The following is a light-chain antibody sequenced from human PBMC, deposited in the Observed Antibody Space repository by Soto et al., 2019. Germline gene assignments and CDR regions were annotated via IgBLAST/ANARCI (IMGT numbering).Light chain of an antibody. CDR1: SSDVGSYNL. CDR3: CSYAGSSTYV. Sequence: QSALTQPASVSGSPGQSITISCTGTSSDVGSYNLVSWYQQHPGKAPKLMIYEDSKRPSGVSNRFSGSKSGNTASLTISGLQAEDDADYYCCSYAGSSTYVFGTGTKLTVL. CDR2: EDS. V-gene: IGLV2-23*01. J-gene: IGLJ1*01.